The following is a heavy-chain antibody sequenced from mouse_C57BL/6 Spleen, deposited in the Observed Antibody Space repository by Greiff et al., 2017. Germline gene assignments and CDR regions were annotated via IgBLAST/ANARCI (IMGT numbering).Heavy chain of an antibody. CDR3: ARYSNGGAPHAMDY. CDR1: GFSLSTSGMG. Sequence: QVTLKECGPGILQSSQTLSLTCSFSGFSLSTSGMGVSWIRQPSGKGLEWLAHIYWDDDKRYNPSLKSRLTISKDTSRKQVFLKSTRVDTADTATYYGARYSNGGAPHAMDYWGQGTSVTVSS. D-gene: IGHD2-5*01. J-gene: IGHJ4*01. V-gene: IGHV8-12*01. CDR2: IYWDDDK.